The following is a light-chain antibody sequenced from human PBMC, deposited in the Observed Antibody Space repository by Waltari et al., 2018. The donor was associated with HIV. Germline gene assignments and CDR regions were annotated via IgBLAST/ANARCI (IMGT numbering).Light chain of an antibody. V-gene: IGKV3-20*01. J-gene: IGKJ1*01. Sequence: EVVLTQSPGTLSLSPGDTATLSCSASQSVSSTYLAWYQHKVGQAPRLLIYATSSRATGIPDRFSGSGSGTDFTLTISRLEPEDFAVYYCQQCGTSPRTFGQGTKVEIK. CDR3: QQCGTSPRT. CDR1: QSVSSTY. CDR2: ATS.